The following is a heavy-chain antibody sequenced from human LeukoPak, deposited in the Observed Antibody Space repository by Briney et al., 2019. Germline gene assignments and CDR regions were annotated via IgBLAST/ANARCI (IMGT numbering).Heavy chain of an antibody. CDR3: AKDGGYNLHYFDY. D-gene: IGHD5-24*01. CDR2: INSDGSST. CDR1: GFTFSNYW. J-gene: IGHJ4*02. Sequence: PGGSLRLSCEASGFTFSNYWMHWVRQAPGKGLVWVSRINSDGSSTTYADSVKGRFTISRDNSKNTLYLQMNSLRPEDTAVYYCAKDGGYNLHYFDYWGQGTLVTVSS. V-gene: IGHV3-74*01.